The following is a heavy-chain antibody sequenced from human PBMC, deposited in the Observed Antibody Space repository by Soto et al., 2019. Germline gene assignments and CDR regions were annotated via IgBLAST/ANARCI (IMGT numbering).Heavy chain of an antibody. V-gene: IGHV4-59*01. D-gene: IGHD6-13*01. J-gene: IGHJ5*02. Sequence: SLTCTVSGASINDFYWSWIRQAPGKGLGWVGFMYYSETTKYNPSLKGRVNMSLDTSKNQVSLHLKSVTAADTAVYYCARANSSTWYKLEYKWFDPWGQGTQATVSS. CDR2: MYYSETT. CDR3: ARANSSTWYKLEYKWFDP. CDR1: GASINDFY.